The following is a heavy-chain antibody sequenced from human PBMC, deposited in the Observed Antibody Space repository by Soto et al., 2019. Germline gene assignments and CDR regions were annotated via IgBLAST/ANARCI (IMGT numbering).Heavy chain of an antibody. V-gene: IGHV3-7*01. Sequence: EEQLVESGGGLVQPGGSLRLSCAASGFSIRDYWMTWVLQAPGKGLDCVANIKQDGSEKFYVDSRKGRFTISRDNAKNSVYLLMNSLRADDTAVYYCARGKDGRRAGTYYFDMDVWGKGTTVTLSS. CDR3: ARGKDGRRAGTYYFDMDV. D-gene: IGHD1-1*01. CDR1: GFSIRDYW. CDR2: IKQDGSEK. J-gene: IGHJ6*03.